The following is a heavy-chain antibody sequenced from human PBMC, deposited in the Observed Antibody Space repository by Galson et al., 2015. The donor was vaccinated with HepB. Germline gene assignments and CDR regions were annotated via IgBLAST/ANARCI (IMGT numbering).Heavy chain of an antibody. D-gene: IGHD3-10*01. V-gene: IGHV3-66*02. CDR3: ARDRWGVRSSGSYRC. CDR1: GVTVSSNY. Sequence: SLRLSCAASGVTVSSNYMSWVRQAPGKGLEWVSVIYGGGNTYYADSVKGRFTISRDNSKNTLYLQMNSLRVEDTAVYYCARDRWGVRSSGSYRCWGQGTLVTVSS. CDR2: IYGGGNT. J-gene: IGHJ4*02.